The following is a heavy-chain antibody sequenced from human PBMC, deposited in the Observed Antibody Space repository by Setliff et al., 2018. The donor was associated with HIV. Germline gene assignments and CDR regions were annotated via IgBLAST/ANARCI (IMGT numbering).Heavy chain of an antibody. CDR2: IYYSGST. CDR1: GGSISRSSYY. CDR3: ARDGVVPAAMDYYGLDV. D-gene: IGHD2-2*01. Sequence: SETLSLTCTVSGGSISRSSYYWGWIRQPPGKGLEWIGSIYYSGSTYYNPSLKSRVTISVDTSKNQFSLKLSPVTAADTAVYYCARDGVVPAAMDYYGLDVWGQGTTVTVSS. V-gene: IGHV4-39*07. J-gene: IGHJ6*02.